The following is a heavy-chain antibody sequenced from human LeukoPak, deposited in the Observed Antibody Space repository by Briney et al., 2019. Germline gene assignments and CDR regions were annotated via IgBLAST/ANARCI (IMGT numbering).Heavy chain of an antibody. Sequence: AGGSLRLSCAASGFTFSSYWMHWVRQAPGKGLVWVSRINSDGSSTSYADSVKGRFTISRDNAINSLYLQMNSLRADDTAVYYCARRSNYLAFDYWGQGTLVTVSS. CDR1: GFTFSSYW. J-gene: IGHJ4*02. D-gene: IGHD4-11*01. CDR3: ARRSNYLAFDY. V-gene: IGHV3-74*01. CDR2: INSDGSST.